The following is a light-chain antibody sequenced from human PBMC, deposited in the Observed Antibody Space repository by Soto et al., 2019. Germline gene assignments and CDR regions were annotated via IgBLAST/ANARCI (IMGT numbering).Light chain of an antibody. CDR2: SAS. CDR3: QQSDSFPCT. J-gene: IGKJ3*01. V-gene: IGKV1-12*01. Sequence: DIQMTQSPSYVSASEGDRVTITCRASQDIITWLAWFQQKPGKAPRLLIYSASTLQRGVPSRFSGSGSGTEFTLTINRLQPEDVATYFCQQSDSFPCTVGPGTKVDV. CDR1: QDIITW.